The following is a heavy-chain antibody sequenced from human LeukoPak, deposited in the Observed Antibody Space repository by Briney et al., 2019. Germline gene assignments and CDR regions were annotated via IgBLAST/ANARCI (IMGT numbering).Heavy chain of an antibody. V-gene: IGHV1-69*06. D-gene: IGHD3-10*01. CDR3: ARGYYGSGSQYYFDY. CDR2: IIPIFGTA. J-gene: IGHJ4*02. Sequence: SVKVSCKASGGAFSSYAISWVRQAPGQGLEWMGGIIPIFGTANYAQKFQGRVTITADKSTSTAYMELSSLRSEDTAVYYCARGYYGSGSQYYFDYWGQGTLVTVSS. CDR1: GGAFSSYA.